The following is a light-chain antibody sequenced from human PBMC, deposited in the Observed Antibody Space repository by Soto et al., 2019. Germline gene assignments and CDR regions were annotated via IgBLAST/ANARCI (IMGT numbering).Light chain of an antibody. CDR3: QQLNSYPIT. V-gene: IGKV1-9*01. J-gene: IGKJ5*01. Sequence: DIQMTQSPSSLSASVGDRVTITCQASQDISNYLNWYQQKLGKAPKLLIYAASTLQSGVPSRFSGSGSGTEFTLTISRLQPEDFATYYCQQLNSYPITFGQGTRLEI. CDR2: AAS. CDR1: QDISNY.